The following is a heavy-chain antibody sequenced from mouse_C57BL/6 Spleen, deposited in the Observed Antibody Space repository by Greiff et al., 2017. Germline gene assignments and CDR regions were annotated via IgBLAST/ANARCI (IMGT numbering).Heavy chain of an antibody. V-gene: IGHV5-17*01. Sequence: EVNLVESGGGLVKPGGSLKLSCAASGFTFSDYGMHWVRQAPEKGLEWVAYISSGSSTIYYADTVKGRFTISRDNAKNTLFLQMTSLRSEDTAMYYCARDSFYYSKDVDVWGTGTTVTVSS. J-gene: IGHJ1*03. D-gene: IGHD2-5*01. CDR1: GFTFSDYG. CDR3: ARDSFYYSKDVDV. CDR2: ISSGSSTI.